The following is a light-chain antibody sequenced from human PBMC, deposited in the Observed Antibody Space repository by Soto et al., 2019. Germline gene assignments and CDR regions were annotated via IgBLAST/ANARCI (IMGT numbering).Light chain of an antibody. CDR1: QSVSRN. CDR3: QQYNNWPLT. Sequence: EIVMTQSPATLSVSPGKRATLSCRASQSVSRNLAWYQQKPGQAPRLLIYGTSTRATGIPASFSGSGSGTEFTHTISSLQSEDFAVYYCQQYNNWPLTFGGGTMVEIK. J-gene: IGKJ4*01. CDR2: GTS. V-gene: IGKV3-15*01.